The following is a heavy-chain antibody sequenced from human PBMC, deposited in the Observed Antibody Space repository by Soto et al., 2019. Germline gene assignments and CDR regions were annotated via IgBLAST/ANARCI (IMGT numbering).Heavy chain of an antibody. J-gene: IGHJ1*01. D-gene: IGHD2-2*01. CDR2: ISANGSNQ. V-gene: IGHV3-30*04. CDR3: VRATADDCRSDTCYVPLPH. Sequence: QVQLVDSGGGVVQPGRSLRLSCAASGFPFSTFAIHWVRQAPGKGLEWVAAISANGSNQFYGHSVKGRFIISRDNSWNTVDLQMNSVRVEDTALYYCVRATADDCRSDTCYVPLPHWGQGTLVTVSP. CDR1: GFPFSTFA.